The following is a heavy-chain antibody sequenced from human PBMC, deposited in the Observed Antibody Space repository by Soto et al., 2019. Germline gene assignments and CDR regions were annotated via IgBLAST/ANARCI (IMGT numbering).Heavy chain of an antibody. CDR1: GGSVSSGSYY. V-gene: IGHV4-61*01. CDR3: ASYGDYAFVY. J-gene: IGHJ4*02. CDR2: IYYSGST. Sequence: QVQLQESGPGLVKPSETLSLTCTVSGGSVSSGSYYWSWIRQPPGKGLEWIGYIYYSGSTNYNPSLKSRVTISVDTSKDRFSLKLSSVTAADTAVYYCASYGDYAFVYWGQGTLVTGSS. D-gene: IGHD4-17*01.